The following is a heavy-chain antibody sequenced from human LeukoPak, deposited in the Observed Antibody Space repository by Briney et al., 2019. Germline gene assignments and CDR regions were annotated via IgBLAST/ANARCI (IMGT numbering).Heavy chain of an antibody. CDR1: GFTFSSFW. CDR2: IKEDGSDK. J-gene: IGHJ4*02. V-gene: IGHV3-7*01. CDR3: ARDRGYDTFDY. D-gene: IGHD5-12*01. Sequence: GGSLRLSCAASGFTFSSFWMSWVRQAPGKGLEWVANIKEDGSDKNYVDSVKGRFTISRDNTKRSVFLQMNSLRDEDTAVYFCARDRGYDTFDYWGQGSLVTVSS.